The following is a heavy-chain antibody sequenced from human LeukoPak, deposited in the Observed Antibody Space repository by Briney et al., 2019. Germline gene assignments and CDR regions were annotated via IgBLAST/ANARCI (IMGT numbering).Heavy chain of an antibody. V-gene: IGHV1-69*05. CDR1: GGTFSNYA. CDR2: NIPILGTS. D-gene: IGHD6-13*01. Sequence: SSVKVSFKTSGGTFSNYAIRWVRQAPGQGLEWVGGNIPILGTSNSAEKIQGRLTVTTDEFTGTAYMEQSTLRSEDAAVYYWATDLADATYGFDIWGQGTMVTVSS. J-gene: IGHJ3*02. CDR3: ATDLADATYGFDI.